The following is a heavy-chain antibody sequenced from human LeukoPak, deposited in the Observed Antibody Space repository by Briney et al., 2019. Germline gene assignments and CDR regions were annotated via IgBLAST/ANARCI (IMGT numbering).Heavy chain of an antibody. V-gene: IGHV1-18*01. J-gene: IGHJ4*02. CDR3: ATTVGAAPPSDY. CDR2: ISAYNGNT. D-gene: IGHD2-15*01. Sequence: ASVKVSCKASGYTFTSYGISWVRQAPGQGPEWMGWISAYNGNTNYAQKLQGRVTMTTDTSTSTAYMELRSLRSDDTAVYYRATTVGAAPPSDYWGQGTLVTVSS. CDR1: GYTFTSYG.